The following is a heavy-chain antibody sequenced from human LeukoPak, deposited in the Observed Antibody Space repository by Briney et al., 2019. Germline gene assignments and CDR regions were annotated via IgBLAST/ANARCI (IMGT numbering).Heavy chain of an antibody. Sequence: ASVKVSCKASGYTFTSYAMNWVRQAPGQGLEWMGWINTNTGNPTYAQGFTGRFVFSLDTSVGTAYLQISSLKAEDTAVYYCARDPAIYYYYGMDVWGQGTTVTVSS. J-gene: IGHJ6*02. V-gene: IGHV7-4-1*02. CDR3: ARDPAIYYYYGMDV. CDR1: GYTFTSYA. CDR2: INTNTGNP. D-gene: IGHD2-2*01.